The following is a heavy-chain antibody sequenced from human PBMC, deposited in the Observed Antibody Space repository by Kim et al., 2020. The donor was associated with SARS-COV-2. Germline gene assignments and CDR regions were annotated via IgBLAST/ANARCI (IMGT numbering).Heavy chain of an antibody. CDR3: WGASMYDFWSGSPPDFDY. J-gene: IGHJ4*02. V-gene: IGHV3-49*04. D-gene: IGHD3-3*01. CDR2: IRSKAYGGTT. CDR1: GFTFGDYA. Sequence: GGSLRLSCTASGFTFGDYAMSWVRQAPGKGLEWVGFIRSKAYGGTTEYAASVKGRFTISRDDSKSIAYLQMNSLKTEDTAVYYCWGASMYDFWSGSPPDFDYWGQGTLVTVSS.